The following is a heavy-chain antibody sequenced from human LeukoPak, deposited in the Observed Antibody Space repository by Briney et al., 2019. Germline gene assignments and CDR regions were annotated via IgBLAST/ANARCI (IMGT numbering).Heavy chain of an antibody. Sequence: ASEKVSCKASGYTFTGYYMHWVRQAPGQALEWMGWINPNSGGTNYAQKFQGRVTMTRNTSISTAYMELSRLRSDDTAVYYCARVRYTVLRPDYWGQGTLVTVSS. CDR1: GYTFTGYY. J-gene: IGHJ4*02. V-gene: IGHV1-2*02. CDR2: INPNSGGT. D-gene: IGHD3-3*01. CDR3: ARVRYTVLRPDY.